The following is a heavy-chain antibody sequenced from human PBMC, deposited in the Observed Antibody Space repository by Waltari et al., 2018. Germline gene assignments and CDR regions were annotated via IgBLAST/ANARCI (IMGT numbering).Heavy chain of an antibody. CDR2: IYTSGST. CDR3: ARDGPYSSGWDHYYYYMDV. J-gene: IGHJ6*03. CDR1: GGSISSGSYY. D-gene: IGHD6-19*01. Sequence: QVQLQESGPGLVKPSQTLSLTCTVSGGSISSGSYYWSWIRQPAGKGLEWIGRIYTSGSTNYNPSLKSRVTISVDTSKNQFSLKLSSVTAADTAVYYCARDGPYSSGWDHYYYYMDVWGKGTTVTVSS. V-gene: IGHV4-61*02.